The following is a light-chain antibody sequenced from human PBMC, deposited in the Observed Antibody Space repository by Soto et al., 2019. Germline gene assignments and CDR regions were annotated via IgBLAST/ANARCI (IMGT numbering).Light chain of an antibody. CDR1: QSVSSN. CDR3: QQYNSWPPVT. V-gene: IGKV3-15*01. CDR2: GAS. Sequence: EIVMTQSPATLSVSPGEGATLSCRASQSVSSNLAWYQQKPGQTPRLLIYGASTLATGIPVRFSGSGSGTEFTLTISSLQSEDFAVYYCQQYNSWPPVTFGQGTKLEI. J-gene: IGKJ2*01.